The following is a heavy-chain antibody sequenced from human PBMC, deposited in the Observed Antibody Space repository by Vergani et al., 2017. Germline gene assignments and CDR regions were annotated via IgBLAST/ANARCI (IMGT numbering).Heavy chain of an antibody. CDR2: IHHSGDT. D-gene: IGHD3-10*01. J-gene: IGHJ6*02. CDR1: DSSIMTNPY. V-gene: IGHV4-38-2*01. CDR3: AIHRGSGGFFPSSYFYGMYV. Sequence: QVQLQESGPGLVKPSETLTLTCDVSDSSIMTNPYWGWFRQSPGKGLEWIGCIHHSGDTHYNSSLKSRVSISIVSSSKFSLSLTSVTAADTAIYYCAIHRGSGGFFPSSYFYGMYVWGHGTTVTVSS.